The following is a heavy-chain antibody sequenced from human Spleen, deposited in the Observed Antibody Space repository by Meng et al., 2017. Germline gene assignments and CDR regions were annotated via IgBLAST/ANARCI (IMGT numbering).Heavy chain of an antibody. Sequence: SETLSLTCAVYGGSFSGYYWSWIRQPPGKGLEWIGEINHSGSTNYNPSLKSRVTISVDTSKNQFSLKLSSATAADTAVYYCAKDDYFDSSGHTNNAFDIWGQGTMVTVSS. CDR2: INHSGST. J-gene: IGHJ3*02. D-gene: IGHD3-22*01. V-gene: IGHV4-34*01. CDR1: GGSFSGYY. CDR3: AKDDYFDSSGHTNNAFDI.